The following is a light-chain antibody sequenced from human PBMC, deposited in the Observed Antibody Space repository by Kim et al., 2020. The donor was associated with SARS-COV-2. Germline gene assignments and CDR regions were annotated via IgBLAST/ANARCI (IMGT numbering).Light chain of an antibody. CDR1: QSISSR. V-gene: IGKV1-5*03. CDR3: QHYNSYSWT. CDR2: KTS. J-gene: IGKJ1*01. Sequence: DIQMTQSPSTLSVSVGDRVTITCRGSQSISSRLARYQQKSGKAPKLLIYKTSSLETGVPSRFSGSGSGTEFTLTISSLQPDDFATYYCQHYNSYSWTFGQGTKVDIK.